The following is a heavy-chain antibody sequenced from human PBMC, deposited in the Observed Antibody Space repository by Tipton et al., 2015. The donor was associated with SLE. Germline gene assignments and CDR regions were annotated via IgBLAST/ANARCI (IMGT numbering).Heavy chain of an antibody. D-gene: IGHD2-15*01. Sequence: QSGAEVKKPGASVKVSCKASGYTFISYGISWVRQAPGQGLEWMGWISAYNGNTNYAQKLQGRVTMTTDTSTSTAYMELRSLRSDDTAVYYCALGIISHCSGGSCYSDWGQGTLVTVSS. CDR3: ALGIISHCSGGSCYSD. CDR2: ISAYNGNT. J-gene: IGHJ4*02. V-gene: IGHV1-18*01. CDR1: GYTFISYG.